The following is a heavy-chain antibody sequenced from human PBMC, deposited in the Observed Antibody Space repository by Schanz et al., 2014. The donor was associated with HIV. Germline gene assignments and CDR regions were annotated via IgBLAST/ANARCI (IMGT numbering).Heavy chain of an antibody. D-gene: IGHD6-19*01. CDR3: ARDFSGWTEFDY. CDR2: INTYNGNT. CDR1: GGTFSSHA. J-gene: IGHJ4*02. V-gene: IGHV1-18*01. Sequence: QVQLVQSGAEVKKPGSSVKVSCKASGGTFSSHAISWVRQAPGQGLEWMGWINTYNGNTNYAQKFQGRVTMTTDTSTTTAYMNLRSLRSDDTAVYYCARDFSGWTEFDYWGQGTLVTVSS.